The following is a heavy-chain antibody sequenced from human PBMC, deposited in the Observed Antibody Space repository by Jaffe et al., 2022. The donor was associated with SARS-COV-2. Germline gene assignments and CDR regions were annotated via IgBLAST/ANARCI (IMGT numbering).Heavy chain of an antibody. D-gene: IGHD2-15*01. J-gene: IGHJ4*02. Sequence: QLQLQESGPGLVKPSETLSLTCTVSGGSISSSSYYWGWIRQPPGKGLEWIGSIYYSGSTYYNPSLKSRVTISVDTSKNQFSLKLSSVTAADTAVYYCARLGVSVVVAANFDYWGQGTLVTVSS. V-gene: IGHV4-39*01. CDR3: ARLGVSVVVAANFDY. CDR2: IYYSGST. CDR1: GGSISSSSYY.